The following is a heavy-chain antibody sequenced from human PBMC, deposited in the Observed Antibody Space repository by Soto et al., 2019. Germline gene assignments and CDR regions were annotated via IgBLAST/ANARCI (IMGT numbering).Heavy chain of an antibody. J-gene: IGHJ4*02. D-gene: IGHD3-3*01. CDR2: ISYDGSNK. V-gene: IGHV3-30*18. CDR3: ANLIIASSPHYDFWSGYYGTPARIDY. Sequence: QPGGSLRLSCAASGFTFSSYGMHWVRQAPGKGLEWVAVISYDGSNKYYADSVKGRFTISRDNSKNTLYLQMNSLRAEDTAVYYCANLIIASSPHYDFWSGYYGTPARIDYWGQGTLVTVSS. CDR1: GFTFSSYG.